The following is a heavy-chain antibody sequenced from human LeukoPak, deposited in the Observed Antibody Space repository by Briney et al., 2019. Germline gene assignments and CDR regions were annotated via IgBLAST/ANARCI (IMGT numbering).Heavy chain of an antibody. CDR2: ISAYNGNT. Sequence: ASVKVSCKASGYTFTSYGISWVGQAPGQGLEWMGWISAYNGNTNYAQKFQGRVTVTRDMSTSTVYMELSSLRSEDTAVYYCARADPPYYYDSSGYPLDYWGQGTLVTVSS. CDR1: GYTFTSYG. J-gene: IGHJ4*02. CDR3: ARADPPYYYDSSGYPLDY. D-gene: IGHD3-22*01. V-gene: IGHV1-18*01.